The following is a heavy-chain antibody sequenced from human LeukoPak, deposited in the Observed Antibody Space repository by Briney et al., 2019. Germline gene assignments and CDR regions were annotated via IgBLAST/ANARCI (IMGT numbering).Heavy chain of an antibody. J-gene: IGHJ4*02. D-gene: IGHD3-10*01. Sequence: ASVKVSCKASGYTFTGYYMHWVRQAPGQGLEWMGWINPNSGGTNYAQKLQGRVTMTTDTSTSTAYMELRSLRSDDTAVYYCARDRGWFGESAFDYWGQGTLVTVSS. CDR3: ARDRGWFGESAFDY. CDR2: INPNSGGT. CDR1: GYTFTGYY. V-gene: IGHV1-2*02.